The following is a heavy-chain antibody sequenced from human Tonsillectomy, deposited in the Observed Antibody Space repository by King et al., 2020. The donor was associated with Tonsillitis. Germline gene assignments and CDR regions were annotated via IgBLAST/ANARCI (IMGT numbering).Heavy chain of an antibody. J-gene: IGHJ4*02. D-gene: IGHD1-7*01. CDR1: GFTFTNAW. CDR2: IKSKTDGAKT. CDR3: TWNNWNYEGDY. Sequence: QLVQSGGGLVKPGGSLRLSCAASGFTFTNAWMSWVRQAPGKGLEWVGRIKSKTDGAKTDYAAPVRGRFTISRDDSKNTLYVEMNSLKTEDTAVYYCTWNNWNYEGDYWGQGTLVTVSS. V-gene: IGHV3-15*01.